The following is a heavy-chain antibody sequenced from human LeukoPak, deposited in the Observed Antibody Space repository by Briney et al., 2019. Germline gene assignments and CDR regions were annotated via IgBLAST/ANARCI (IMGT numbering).Heavy chain of an antibody. CDR2: IYQSGST. CDR1: GGSISSDNW. V-gene: IGHV4-4*02. Sequence: SGTLSLTCAVSGGSISSDNWWSWVRQPPGKGLEWIGEIYQSGSTNYNPSLKSRVTISVDKSKNQFSLKLTSVSAADTAMYYCASQWGTTGTMAYAFDIWGQGTMLTVSS. D-gene: IGHD1-1*01. CDR3: ASQWGTTGTMAYAFDI. J-gene: IGHJ3*02.